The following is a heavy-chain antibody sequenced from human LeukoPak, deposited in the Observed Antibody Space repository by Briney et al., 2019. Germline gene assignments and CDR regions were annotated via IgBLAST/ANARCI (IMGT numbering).Heavy chain of an antibody. D-gene: IGHD2-15*01. CDR3: ARDAVVAATRHYYYYMDV. CDR2: ISSSGSTI. CDR1: GFTFSSYE. J-gene: IGHJ6*03. V-gene: IGHV3-48*03. Sequence: GGSLRLSCAASGFTFSSYEMNWVRQAPGKGLEWVSYISSSGSTIYYADSVKGRFTISRDNAKNSLYLQMNSLRAEDTAVYYCARDAVVAATRHYYYYMDVWGKGTTVTISS.